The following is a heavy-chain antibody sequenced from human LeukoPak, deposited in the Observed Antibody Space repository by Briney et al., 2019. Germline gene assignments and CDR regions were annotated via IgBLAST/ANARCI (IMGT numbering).Heavy chain of an antibody. J-gene: IGHJ4*02. V-gene: IGHV3-23*01. CDR3: ARGGQSFDFWRFDY. CDR1: GFTFNDHA. CDR2: ISGSGGST. D-gene: IGHD3-3*01. Sequence: PGGSLRLSCAGSGFTFNDHAMSWVRQAPGKGLEWVSSISGSGGSTYYADYVEGRSTISRDNSKKVVYFEMNSLRGEDTAVYFCARGGQSFDFWRFDYWGQGTLAVVSS.